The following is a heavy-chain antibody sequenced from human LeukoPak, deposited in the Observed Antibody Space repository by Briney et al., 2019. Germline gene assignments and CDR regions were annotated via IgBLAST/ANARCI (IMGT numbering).Heavy chain of an antibody. CDR2: ISYDGSNK. CDR1: GFTFSSYA. J-gene: IGHJ6*02. V-gene: IGHV3-30-3*01. Sequence: GGSLRLSCAASGFTFSSYAMSWVRQAPGKGLEWVAVISYDGSNKYYADSVKGRFTISRDNSKNTLYLQMNSLRAEDTAVYYCASTPITIFGVVIRYYYYYGMDVWGQGTTVTVSS. CDR3: ASTPITIFGVVIRYYYYYGMDV. D-gene: IGHD3-3*01.